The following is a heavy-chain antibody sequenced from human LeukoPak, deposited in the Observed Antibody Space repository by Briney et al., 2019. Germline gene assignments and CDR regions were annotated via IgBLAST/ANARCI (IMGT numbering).Heavy chain of an antibody. Sequence: GASVKVSCKASGYTFTSYYMHWVRQAPGQGLEWMGGIIPIFGTANYAQKFQGRVTITADESTSTAHMELSSLRSEDTAVYYCARDYYDSSGYSHVVRYFDYWGQGTLVTVSS. D-gene: IGHD3-22*01. CDR1: GYTFTSYY. J-gene: IGHJ4*02. CDR3: ARDYYDSSGYSHVVRYFDY. CDR2: IIPIFGTA. V-gene: IGHV1-69*13.